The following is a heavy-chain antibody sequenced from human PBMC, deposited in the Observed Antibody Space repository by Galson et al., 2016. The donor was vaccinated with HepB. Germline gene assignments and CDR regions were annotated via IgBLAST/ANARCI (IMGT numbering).Heavy chain of an antibody. D-gene: IGHD2/OR15-2a*01. CDR3: AKRHEYCPAVGCSVDY. V-gene: IGHV3-30*18. CDR1: GFTFSNYG. Sequence: SLRLSCAASGFTFSNYGMHWVRQAPGKGLEWVAADSMDRRRKFYADSVKGRFTISRDNSNNMLFLQMSSLRTDDTAIYYCAKRHEYCPAVGCSVDYWGQGTLVSVSS. CDR2: DSMDRRRK. J-gene: IGHJ4*02.